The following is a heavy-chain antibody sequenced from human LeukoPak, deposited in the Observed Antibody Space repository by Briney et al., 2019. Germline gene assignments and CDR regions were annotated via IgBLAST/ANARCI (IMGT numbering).Heavy chain of an antibody. Sequence: GGSLRLSCVASGFAFSSYAMGWVRQAPGKGLEWVSAISGSGGGGTTFYADSVRGRFTISRDNSKNTLYLQMNRLRAEDTAVYYCAKDYSGSFDYWGQGNLVTVPS. J-gene: IGHJ4*02. CDR3: AKDYSGSFDY. V-gene: IGHV3-23*01. CDR1: GFAFSSYA. CDR2: ISGSGGGGTT. D-gene: IGHD1-26*01.